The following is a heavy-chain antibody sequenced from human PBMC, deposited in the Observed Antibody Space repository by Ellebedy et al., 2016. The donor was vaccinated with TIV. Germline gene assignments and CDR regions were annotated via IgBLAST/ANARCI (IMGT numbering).Heavy chain of an antibody. CDR1: GFTFSDYY. V-gene: IGHV3-11*01. CDR3: ASGSGYCSISSCTTFYFDY. D-gene: IGHD2-2*01. CDR2: INSGSTI. J-gene: IGHJ4*02. Sequence: GESLKISCAASGFTFSDYYMSWIRQAPGKGLEWVSYINSGSTIFYADSVKGRFTISRDNAKNSLYLQMNSLRAEDTAVYYCASGSGYCSISSCTTFYFDYWGQGTLVTVSS.